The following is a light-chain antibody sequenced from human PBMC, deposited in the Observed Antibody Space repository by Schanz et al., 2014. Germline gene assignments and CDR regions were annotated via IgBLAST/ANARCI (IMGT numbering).Light chain of an antibody. Sequence: QSVLTQPASVSGSPGQSITISCTGTSSDVGSYKLVSWYQQHPGKAPKLMIYEGSKRPSGVPDRFSGSKSGNTASLTVSGLQAEDEADYYCQSYDSSLSEWVFGGGTKVTVL. J-gene: IGLJ3*02. CDR1: SSDVGSYKL. CDR3: QSYDSSLSEWV. CDR2: EGS. V-gene: IGLV2-14*02.